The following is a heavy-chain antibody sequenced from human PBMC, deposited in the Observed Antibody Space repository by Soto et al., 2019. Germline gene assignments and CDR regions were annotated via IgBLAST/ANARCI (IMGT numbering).Heavy chain of an antibody. V-gene: IGHV3-53*01. J-gene: IGHJ6*02. CDR2: IYSGGST. CDR1: GFTVSSNY. D-gene: IGHD3-3*01. Sequence: QSGGSLRLSCAASGFTVSSNYMSWVRQAPGKGLEWVSVIYSGGSTYYADSVKGRFTISRDNSKNTLYLQMNSLRAEDTAVYYCASRSGYHYYYGMDVWGQGTTVTV. CDR3: ASRSGYHYYYGMDV.